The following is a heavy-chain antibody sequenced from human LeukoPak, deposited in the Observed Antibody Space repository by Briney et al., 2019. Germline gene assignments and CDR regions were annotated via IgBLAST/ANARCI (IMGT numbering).Heavy chain of an antibody. CDR1: GYTFTVYY. J-gene: IGHJ4*02. D-gene: IGHD2-8*01. V-gene: IGHV1-2*02. Sequence: ASVTVSCRTSGYTFTVYYIHWVRQAPGQGLEWMGWINPNSGGTNYAQKFQGRVTMTRDTSISTAYMNLSRLRSADTAVYYCVRGTVYDYWGQGTLVTVSS. CDR3: VRGTVYDY. CDR2: INPNSGGT.